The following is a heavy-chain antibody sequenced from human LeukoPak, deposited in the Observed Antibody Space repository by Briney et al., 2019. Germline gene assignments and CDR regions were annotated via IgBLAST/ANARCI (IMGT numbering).Heavy chain of an antibody. CDR3: ARGSSTWYYFDY. V-gene: IGHV3-21*01. CDR1: GFTLSGYS. Sequence: KPGGSLRLSCTVSGFTLSGYSMNWVRQAPGKGLEWVSFISSSSSYIYYADSVKGRFTISRDNAKNSLYLQMNSLRAEDTAVYYCARGSSTWYYFDYWGQGTLVTVSS. J-gene: IGHJ4*02. D-gene: IGHD6-13*01. CDR2: ISSSSSYI.